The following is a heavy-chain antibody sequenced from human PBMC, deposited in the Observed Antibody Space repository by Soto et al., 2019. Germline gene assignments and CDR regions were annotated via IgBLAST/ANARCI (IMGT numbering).Heavy chain of an antibody. Sequence: QVQLVQSGAEVKKPGASVKVSCKASGYTFTSYGISWVRQAPGQGLEWMGWISAYNGNTNYAQKLQGRVTMTKDTSTSTAYMELRSLRSDDTAVYYCASDSPIAAAGYYYSYGMDVWGQGTTVTVSS. CDR3: ASDSPIAAAGYYYSYGMDV. J-gene: IGHJ6*02. CDR2: ISAYNGNT. CDR1: GYTFTSYG. D-gene: IGHD6-13*01. V-gene: IGHV1-18*01.